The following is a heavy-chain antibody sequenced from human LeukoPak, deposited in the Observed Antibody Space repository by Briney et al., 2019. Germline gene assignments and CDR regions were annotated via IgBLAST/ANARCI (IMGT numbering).Heavy chain of an antibody. V-gene: IGHV3-7*01. CDR2: TKQDGSEN. CDR3: ARVQGSSGPGIFEY. D-gene: IGHD6-19*01. J-gene: IGHJ4*02. CDR1: GFTFSNYW. Sequence: GGSLRLSCAASGFTFSNYWMSWVRQAPGKGLEWVANTKQDGSENFYVDSVKGRFTISRDNAKKSLYLQMNSLRVEDTAVYYCARVQGSSGPGIFEYWGQGTLVTVSS.